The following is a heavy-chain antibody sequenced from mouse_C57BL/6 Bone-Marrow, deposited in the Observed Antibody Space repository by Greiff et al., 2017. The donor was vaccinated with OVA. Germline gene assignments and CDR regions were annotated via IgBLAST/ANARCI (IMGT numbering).Heavy chain of an antibody. V-gene: IGHV2-6*01. D-gene: IGHD4-1*01. Sequence: VQVVESGPGLVAPSQSLSITCTVSGFSLTSYGVDWVRQSPGKGLEWLGVIWGVGSTNYNSALKSRLSISKDNSKSQVFLKMNSLQTEDTAMYYWASDLGRLAYWGQGTRGTVSA. CDR3: ASDLGRLAY. CDR2: IWGVGST. CDR1: GFSLTSYG. J-gene: IGHJ3*01.